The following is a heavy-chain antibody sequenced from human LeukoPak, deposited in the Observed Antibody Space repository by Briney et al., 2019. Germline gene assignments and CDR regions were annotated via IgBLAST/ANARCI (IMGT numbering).Heavy chain of an antibody. Sequence: WGSLRLSCAASGFTFSSYAMSWVRQAPGKGLEWVSAISGSGGSTYYADSVKGRFTISRDNSKNTLYLQMNSLRAEDTAVYYCAKDADYGDHVAYTNWFDPWGQGTLVTVSS. CDR1: GFTFSSYA. V-gene: IGHV3-23*01. J-gene: IGHJ5*02. CDR2: ISGSGGST. D-gene: IGHD4-17*01. CDR3: AKDADYGDHVAYTNWFDP.